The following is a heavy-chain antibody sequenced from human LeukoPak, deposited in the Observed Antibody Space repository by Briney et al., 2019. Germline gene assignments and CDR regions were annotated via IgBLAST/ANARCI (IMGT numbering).Heavy chain of an antibody. CDR1: GGSISSGDYY. D-gene: IGHD3-16*02. Sequence: SETLSLTCTVSGGSISSGDYYWSWIRQPPGKGLEWIGYIYYSGSTYYNPSLKSRVTISVDTSKNQFSLKLSSVTAADTAVYYCASSIYYYYYYMDVWGKGTTVTVSS. CDR3: ASSIYYYYYYMDV. CDR2: IYYSGST. J-gene: IGHJ6*03. V-gene: IGHV4-30-4*08.